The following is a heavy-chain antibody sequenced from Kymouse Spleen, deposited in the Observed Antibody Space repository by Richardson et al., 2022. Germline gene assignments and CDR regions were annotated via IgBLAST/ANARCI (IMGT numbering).Heavy chain of an antibody. Sequence: EVQLVESGGGLVQPGRSLRLSCAASGFTFDDYAMHWVRQAPGKGLEWVSGISWNSGSIGYADSVKGRFTISRDNAKNSLYLQMNSLRAEDTALYYCAKDYYGSGSPLFDYWGQGTLVTVSS. D-gene: IGHD3-10*01. CDR1: GFTFDDYA. CDR2: ISWNSGSI. V-gene: IGHV3-9*01. J-gene: IGHJ4*02. CDR3: AKDYYGSGSPLFDY.